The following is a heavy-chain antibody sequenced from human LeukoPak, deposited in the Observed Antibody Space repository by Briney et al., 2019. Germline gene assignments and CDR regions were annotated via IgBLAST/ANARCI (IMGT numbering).Heavy chain of an antibody. CDR2: IGGSDGSA. D-gene: IGHD6-19*01. CDR3: AKGVPGWPYYFDY. J-gene: IGHJ4*02. CDR1: GFTFSSYA. Sequence: GGSLRLSCAASGFTFSSYAMSWVRQAPGKGLGWFSAIGGSDGSAYYTDSVKGRFTISRDNSKNTLFLQINSLRAEDTAVYYCAKGVPGWPYYFDYWGQGTLVTVSS. V-gene: IGHV3-23*01.